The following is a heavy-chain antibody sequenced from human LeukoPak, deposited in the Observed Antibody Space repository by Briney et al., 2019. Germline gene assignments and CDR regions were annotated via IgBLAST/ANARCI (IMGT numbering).Heavy chain of an antibody. Sequence: PSETLSLTCAVYGGSFSGYYWSWIRQPPGKGLEWIGEINHSGSTNYNPSLKSRVTISVDTSKNQFSLKLSSVTAADTAVYYCAKAVITFGGVYYYYYYGMDVWGQGTTVTVSS. CDR3: AKAVITFGGVYYYYYYGMDV. V-gene: IGHV4-34*01. CDR1: GGSFSGYY. J-gene: IGHJ6*02. D-gene: IGHD3-16*01. CDR2: INHSGST.